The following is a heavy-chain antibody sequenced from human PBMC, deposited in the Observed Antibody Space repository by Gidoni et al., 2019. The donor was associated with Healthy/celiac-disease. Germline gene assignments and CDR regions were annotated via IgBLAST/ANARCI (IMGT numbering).Heavy chain of an antibody. J-gene: IGHJ5*02. V-gene: IGHV4-34*01. CDR1: GGSFSGYY. Sequence: QVQLQQWGAGLLKPSETLSLTCAVYGGSFSGYYWSWIRQPPGKGLEWIGEINHSGSTNYNPSLKSRVTISVDTSKNQCSLKLSSVTAADTAVYYCARGSILEWFEGGFDPWGQGTLVTVSS. D-gene: IGHD3-3*01. CDR3: ARGSILEWFEGGFDP. CDR2: INHSGST.